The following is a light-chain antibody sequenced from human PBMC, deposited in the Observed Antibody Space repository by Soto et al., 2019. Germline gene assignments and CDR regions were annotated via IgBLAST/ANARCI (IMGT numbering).Light chain of an antibody. Sequence: DIQMTQSPSSLSASVGDRVTITCRASQSIRIYLNWYLHNPGKAPKLLISAASSLQSGVPSRFSGIGSGTDFTLAMSSLQPEDFATYYCQQSYSTPQTFRQGTKVDIK. CDR2: AAS. V-gene: IGKV1-39*01. J-gene: IGKJ1*01. CDR1: QSIRIY. CDR3: QQSYSTPQT.